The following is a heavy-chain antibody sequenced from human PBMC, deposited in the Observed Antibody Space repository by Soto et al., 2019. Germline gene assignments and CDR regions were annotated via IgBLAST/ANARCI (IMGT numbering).Heavy chain of an antibody. CDR3: ARVPMVRGLARWFDP. V-gene: IGHV4-59*01. CDR1: GGSISSYY. Sequence: PSETLSLTCTVSGGSISSYYWSWIRQPPGKGLEWIGYIYYSGSTNYNPSLKSRVTISVDTSKNQFSLKLSSVTAADTAVYYCARVPMVRGLARWFDPWGQGTLVTVSS. D-gene: IGHD3-10*01. CDR2: IYYSGST. J-gene: IGHJ5*02.